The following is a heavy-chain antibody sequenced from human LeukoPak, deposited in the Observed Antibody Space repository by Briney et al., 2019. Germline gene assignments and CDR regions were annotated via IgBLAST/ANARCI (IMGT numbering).Heavy chain of an antibody. CDR2: IYYSGST. D-gene: IGHD3-22*01. V-gene: IGHV4-30-4*01. CDR3: ASSYYYDSSGTGNWFDP. CDR1: GGSISSGDYY. Sequence: KTSETLSLTCTVSGGSISSGDYYWSWIRQAPGKGLEWIGYIYYSGSTYYNPSLKSRVTISVDTPKNQFSLKLSSVTAADTAVYYCASSYYYDSSGTGNWFDPWGQGTLVTVSS. J-gene: IGHJ5*02.